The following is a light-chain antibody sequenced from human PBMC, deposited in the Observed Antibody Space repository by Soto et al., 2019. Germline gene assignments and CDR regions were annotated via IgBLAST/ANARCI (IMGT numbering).Light chain of an antibody. CDR1: QSISVH. V-gene: IGKV1-39*01. J-gene: IGKJ2*01. CDR3: QQSYITPYT. CDR2: AAS. Sequence: DIQMTQSPSSLSASVGDTVTITCRASQSISVHLNWYQQKGGKVPKLLIYAASNVYSGVPSRFSGSGSETAFALTISSLQPEDFATYYFQQSYITPYTFGQGTRLEIK.